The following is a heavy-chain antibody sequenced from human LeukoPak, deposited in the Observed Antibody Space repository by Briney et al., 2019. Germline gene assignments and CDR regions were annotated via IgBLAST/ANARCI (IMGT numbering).Heavy chain of an antibody. D-gene: IGHD3-3*01. CDR2: IYYSGST. Sequence: SETLSLTCTVSGGSISNYYWSWIRQPPGKGLEWIGYIYYSGSTNYKPSLKSRVTISVDTSKNQFSLKLSSVTAADTAVYYCARGLDDFWSGYSVRPAPAFSYFDYWGQGTLVTVSS. J-gene: IGHJ4*02. CDR3: ARGLDDFWSGYSVRPAPAFSYFDY. V-gene: IGHV4-59*12. CDR1: GGSISNYY.